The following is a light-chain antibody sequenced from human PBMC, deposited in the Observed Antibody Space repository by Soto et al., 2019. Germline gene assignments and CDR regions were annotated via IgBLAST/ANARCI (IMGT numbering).Light chain of an antibody. CDR3: KQHGSSPIT. Sequence: VLTQSPGTLSLSPGERATLSCRASQSVAYTYLAWFQQKPGQAPRLLVYGASNRATGIQDRFSGSGSGTDFTLTIRRLEPEDFAVYYCKQHGSSPITFGQGTRLEIK. CDR2: GAS. V-gene: IGKV3-20*01. J-gene: IGKJ5*01. CDR1: QSVAYTY.